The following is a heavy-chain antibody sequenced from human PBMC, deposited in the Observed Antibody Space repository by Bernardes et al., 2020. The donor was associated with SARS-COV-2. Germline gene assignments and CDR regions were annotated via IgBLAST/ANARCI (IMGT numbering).Heavy chain of an antibody. V-gene: IGHV3-74*01. Sequence: GGSLRLSRAASGFTFSTSWMHWVRQTPGKGLVWVSRINPDGSRTTYADSVKGRFTISRDNAKNALYLQMNSLRAEDTALYHCARAGPSSGYTYYYAMDVWGQGTTVTVSS. D-gene: IGHD3-22*01. CDR1: GFTFSTSW. CDR2: INPDGSRT. J-gene: IGHJ6*02. CDR3: ARAGPSSGYTYYYAMDV.